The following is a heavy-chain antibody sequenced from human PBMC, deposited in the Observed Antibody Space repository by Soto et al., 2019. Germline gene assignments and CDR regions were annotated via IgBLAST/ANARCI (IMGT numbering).Heavy chain of an antibody. Sequence: EVQLLESGGGLLQPGGSLRLSCAASGFTFSNYAMNWVRQAPGKGLEWVSTISVSGNSAYYADSVKGRFTISRDKSKNTLYLQLNSLRAEDTAIYYCAKGALSTTSPYDFDYWGQGTLVTVSS. CDR1: GFTFSNYA. CDR3: AKGALSTTSPYDFDY. J-gene: IGHJ4*02. CDR2: ISVSGNSA. D-gene: IGHD1-26*01. V-gene: IGHV3-23*01.